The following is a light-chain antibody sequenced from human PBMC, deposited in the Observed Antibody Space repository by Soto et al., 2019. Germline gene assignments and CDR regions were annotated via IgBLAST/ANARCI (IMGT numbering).Light chain of an antibody. J-gene: IGLJ1*01. Sequence: SYELTQPPSVSVAPEKTATITCGGNNIGNKRVHWYRQKPGQAPVLVISYDSDRPSGIPERFSGSNSGNTATLTISRVEAGDEADYYCQVWDIMTDNYVFGRGTKRTVL. CDR1: NIGNKR. CDR2: YDS. V-gene: IGLV3-21*04. CDR3: QVWDIMTDNYV.